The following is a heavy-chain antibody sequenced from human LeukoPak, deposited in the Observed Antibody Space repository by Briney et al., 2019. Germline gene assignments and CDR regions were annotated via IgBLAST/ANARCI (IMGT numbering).Heavy chain of an antibody. J-gene: IGHJ5*02. CDR3: ARSWSNYDWFDP. CDR2: IYYSGST. V-gene: IGHV4-59*08. D-gene: IGHD4-11*01. CDR1: GGSISSYY. Sequence: SETLSLTCTVSGGSISSYYWSWIRQPPGKGLEWIGYIYYSGSTNYNPSLKSRVTISVDTSKNQLSLKLSSVTAADTAVYYCARSWSNYDWFDPWGQGTLVTVSS.